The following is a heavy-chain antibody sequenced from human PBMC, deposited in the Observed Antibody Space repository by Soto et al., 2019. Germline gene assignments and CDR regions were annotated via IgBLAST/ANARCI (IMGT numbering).Heavy chain of an antibody. Sequence: EVQLLESGGGLVQPGGSLRLSCAASGFTFSHYAMSWVRQAPGRGLEWVSSVGSGGGETYNAESVRGRFTISRDDSKSTLFLQMNSLRAEDTAIYYCAKDRVSYNSVRDPFDIWGHGTMVTVSP. CDR1: GFTFSHYA. J-gene: IGHJ3*02. CDR3: AKDRVSYNSVRDPFDI. V-gene: IGHV3-23*01. D-gene: IGHD1-20*01. CDR2: VGSGGGET.